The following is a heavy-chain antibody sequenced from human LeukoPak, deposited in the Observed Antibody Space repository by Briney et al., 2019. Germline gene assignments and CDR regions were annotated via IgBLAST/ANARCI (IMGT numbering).Heavy chain of an antibody. J-gene: IGHJ5*02. CDR2: IYTSGST. D-gene: IGHD4-23*01. V-gene: IGHV4-61*02. CDR3: ARDAPRNSVWSPP. CDR1: GGSINSGSYY. Sequence: SQTLSLTCTVSGGSINSGSYYWSWIRKPAGKGLEWIGRIYTSGSTNYNPSLKSRVTISVDTSKNQFSLKLRSVPPQATPVYSCARDAPRNSVWSPPGAQATLAPASS.